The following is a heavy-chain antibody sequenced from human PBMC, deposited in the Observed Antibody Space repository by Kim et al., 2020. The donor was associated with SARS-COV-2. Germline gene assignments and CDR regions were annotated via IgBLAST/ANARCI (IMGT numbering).Heavy chain of an antibody. CDR3: ARNSWDSSPYYFDY. J-gene: IGHJ4*02. Sequence: NPALKSRVTISVDTSKNQFSLKLSSVTAADTAVYYCARNSWDSSPYYFDYWGQGTLVTVSS. V-gene: IGHV4-59*01. D-gene: IGHD3-22*01.